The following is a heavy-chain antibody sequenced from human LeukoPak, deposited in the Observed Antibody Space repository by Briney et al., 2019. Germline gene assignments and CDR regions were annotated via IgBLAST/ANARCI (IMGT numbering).Heavy chain of an antibody. V-gene: IGHV3-33*08. J-gene: IGHJ6*02. CDR1: GFTFSSYW. CDR2: IWYDGSNK. D-gene: IGHD6-13*01. CDR3: ARDAVLRAAGDYYYYGMDV. Sequence: GGSLRLSCAASGFTFSSYWMSWVRQAPGKGLEWVAVIWYDGSNKYYADSVKGRFTISRDNSKNTLYLQMNSLRAEDTAVYYCARDAVLRAAGDYYYYGMDVWGQGTTVTVSS.